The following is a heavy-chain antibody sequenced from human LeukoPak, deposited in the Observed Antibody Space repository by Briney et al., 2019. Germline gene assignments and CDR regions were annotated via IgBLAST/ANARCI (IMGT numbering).Heavy chain of an antibody. V-gene: IGHV3-30-3*01. D-gene: IGHD6-13*01. CDR2: ISYDGSNK. Sequence: GRSLRLSCAASGFTFSSYAMHWVRQAPGKGLEWVAVISYDGSNKYYADSVKGRFTISRDNSKNTLYLQMNSLRAEDTAVYYCARDPVIAAAADGLDYWGQGTLVTVSS. CDR1: GFTFSSYA. J-gene: IGHJ4*02. CDR3: ARDPVIAAAADGLDY.